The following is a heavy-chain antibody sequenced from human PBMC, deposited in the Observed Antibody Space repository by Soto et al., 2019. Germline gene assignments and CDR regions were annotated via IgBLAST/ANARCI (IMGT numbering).Heavy chain of an antibody. J-gene: IGHJ4*02. Sequence: GGSLRLSCAASGFTFSSYSMNWVRQAPGKGLEWVSSISSSSSYIYYADSVKGRFTISRDNAKNSLYLQMNSLRAEDTAVYYCARGDCSSTCCPPLDWGQGTLVTVSS. CDR3: ARGDCSSTCCPPLD. CDR1: GFTFSSYS. V-gene: IGHV3-21*01. D-gene: IGHD2-2*01. CDR2: ISSSSSYI.